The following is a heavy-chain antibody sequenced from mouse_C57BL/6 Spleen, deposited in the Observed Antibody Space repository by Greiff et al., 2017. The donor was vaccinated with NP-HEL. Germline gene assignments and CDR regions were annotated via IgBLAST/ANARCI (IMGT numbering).Heavy chain of an antibody. CDR3: ARPLTVNWYFDV. Sequence: EVKLMESGGDLVKPGGSLKLSCAASGFTFSSYGMSWVRQTPDKRLEWVATISSGGSYTYYPDSVKGRFTISRDNAKNTLYLQMSSLKSEDTAMYYCARPLTVNWYFDVWGTGTTVTVSS. J-gene: IGHJ1*03. CDR1: GFTFSSYG. D-gene: IGHD4-1*01. CDR2: ISSGGSYT. V-gene: IGHV5-6*01.